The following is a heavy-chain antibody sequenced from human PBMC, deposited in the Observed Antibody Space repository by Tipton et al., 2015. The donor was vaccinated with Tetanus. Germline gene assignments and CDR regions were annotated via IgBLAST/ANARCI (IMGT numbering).Heavy chain of an antibody. J-gene: IGHJ5*02. CDR2: ISPFNENV. D-gene: IGHD3/OR15-3a*01. V-gene: IGHV1-18*01. CDR1: GYTFKHYG. CDR3: ARGRGLGPHEYLEH. Sequence: QMQLVQSGAEVKKPGASVKVSCKASGYTFKHYGVNWVRQAPGQGLEWMGWISPFNENVNYAEKFRGRLTMTTDRSTATVYMDLRGLKSDDTAIYYCARGRGLGPHEYLEHWGQGTLVTVS.